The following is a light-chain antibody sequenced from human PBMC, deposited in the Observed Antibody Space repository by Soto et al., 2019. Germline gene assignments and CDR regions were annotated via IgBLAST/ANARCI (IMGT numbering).Light chain of an antibody. J-gene: IGLJ2*01. V-gene: IGLV2-14*01. CDR2: EVS. CDR3: SSYTSSGYVV. CDR1: SSDVGGYNY. Sequence: QSALTQPASVSGSPGQSITISCTGTSSDVGGYNYVSWYQQHPGKAPKLMIYEVSNRPSGVSNRFSGSKSGNTASLTISGLQAVDEADYYCSSYTSSGYVVFGGGTKLTVL.